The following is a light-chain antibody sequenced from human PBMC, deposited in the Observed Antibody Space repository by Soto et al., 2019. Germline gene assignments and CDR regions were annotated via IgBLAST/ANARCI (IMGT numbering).Light chain of an antibody. CDR2: DAS. CDR1: QTISSW. J-gene: IGKJ1*01. Sequence: DIQMTQSPSTLSGSVGDRVTLTCRASQTISSWLAWYQQKPGKAPKLLIYDASSLERGVPSRFSGSGSGTEFTLTISSLEPEDFAVYYCQQRSNWPPTFGQGTKVDIK. CDR3: QQRSNWPPT. V-gene: IGKV1-5*01.